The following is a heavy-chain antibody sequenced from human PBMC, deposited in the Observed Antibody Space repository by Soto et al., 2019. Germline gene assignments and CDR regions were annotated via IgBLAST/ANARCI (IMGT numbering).Heavy chain of an antibody. CDR1: GHTFHSYA. Sequence: VQLLESGGGLVQPGGSLRLSCVASGHTFHSYAMSWVRQAPGKGLEWVSGISGSGGSTYYAGSVRGRFTISRDDSKNTLYLQMISLTAEYTAVYYCEKVSRGIGVVPAALNWGQGTLVTVSS. CDR3: EKVSRGIGVVPAALN. CDR2: ISGSGGST. V-gene: IGHV3-23*01. D-gene: IGHD2-2*01. J-gene: IGHJ4*02.